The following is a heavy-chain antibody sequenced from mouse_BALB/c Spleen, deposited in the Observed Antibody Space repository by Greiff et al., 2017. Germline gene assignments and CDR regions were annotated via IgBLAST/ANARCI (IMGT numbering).Heavy chain of an antibody. J-gene: IGHJ1*01. D-gene: IGHD1-1*01. V-gene: IGHV1-14*01. CDR1: GYTFTSYV. CDR3: ARSGSDRYFDV. CDR2: INPYNDGT. Sequence: EVQRVESGPELVKPGASVKMSCKASGYTFTSYVMHWVKQKPGQGLEWIGYINPYNDGTKYNEKFKGKATLTSDKSSSTAYMEISSLTSEDSAVYYCARSGSDRYFDVWGAGTTVTVSS.